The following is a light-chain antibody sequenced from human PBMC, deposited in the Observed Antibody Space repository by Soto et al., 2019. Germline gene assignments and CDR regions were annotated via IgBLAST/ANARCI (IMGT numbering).Light chain of an antibody. CDR2: AAS. Sequence: DIQMTQSPSSLSASVGDRVTITCRASKSISSYLNWYQQKPGKAPKLLIYAASSLQSGVASRFSGSGSGTDFTLTISSLQPEDFATYYCQQSYSTLTFGPGTKVYIK. V-gene: IGKV1-39*01. CDR3: QQSYSTLT. CDR1: KSISSY. J-gene: IGKJ3*01.